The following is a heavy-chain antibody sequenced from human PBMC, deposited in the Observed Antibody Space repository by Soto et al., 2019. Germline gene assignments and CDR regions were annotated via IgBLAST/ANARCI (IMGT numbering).Heavy chain of an antibody. J-gene: IGHJ4*02. D-gene: IGHD3-9*01. CDR2: ISGGGGST. Sequence: LRLSCAASGFSFAGYALTWVRLAPGKGLEWVASISGGGGSTYYADSVKGRFSISRDNSNRMVYLQMGSLTAGDTAVYYCAKTETFNGYYNAFDYWGQGTRVTVSS. CDR3: AKTETFNGYYNAFDY. CDR1: GFSFAGYA. V-gene: IGHV3-23*01.